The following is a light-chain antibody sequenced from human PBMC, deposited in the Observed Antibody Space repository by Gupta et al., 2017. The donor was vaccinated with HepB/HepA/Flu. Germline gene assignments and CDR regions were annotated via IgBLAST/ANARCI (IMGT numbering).Light chain of an antibody. Sequence: EIVLTHSPGNLSLSPGERATLSCRASQSVRSRNLAWYQPKPGQSPRLLIYGASSRATGIPDRLSRSGSRTALALTISRLEPEDFVVYYCQHDCSSPWTFGQGTKVEIK. CDR2: GAS. CDR1: QSVRSRN. CDR3: QHDCSSPWT. V-gene: IGKV3-20*01. J-gene: IGKJ1*01.